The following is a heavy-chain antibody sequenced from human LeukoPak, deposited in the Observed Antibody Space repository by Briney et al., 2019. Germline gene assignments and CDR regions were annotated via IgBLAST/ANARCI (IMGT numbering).Heavy chain of an antibody. CDR2: INHSGST. Sequence: SETLSLTCAVYGWSFSGYYWSWIRQPPGKGLEWIGEINHSGSTNYNPSLKRGVTISVDTSKNQFSLKLSSVTAADTDVYYCAREFSSRRLDCSSTSCYTIYQSPWFDPWGQGTLVTVSS. CDR1: GWSFSGYY. D-gene: IGHD2-2*02. V-gene: IGHV4-34*01. CDR3: AREFSSRRLDCSSTSCYTIYQSPWFDP. J-gene: IGHJ5*02.